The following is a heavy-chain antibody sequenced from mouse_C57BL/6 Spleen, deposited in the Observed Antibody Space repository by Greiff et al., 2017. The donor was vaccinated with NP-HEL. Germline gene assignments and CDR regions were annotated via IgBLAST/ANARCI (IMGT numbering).Heavy chain of an antibody. CDR1: GYTFTDYH. CDR3: ARGYYDYDWYFDV. CDR2: INPNNGGT. V-gene: IGHV1-18*01. D-gene: IGHD2-4*01. Sequence: VQLQQSGPELVKPGASVKIPCKASGYTFTDYHMDWVKQSHGKSLEWIGDINPNNGGTIYNQKFKGKATLTVDKSSSTAYMELRSLTSEDTAVYYCARGYYDYDWYFDVWGTGTTVTVSS. J-gene: IGHJ1*03.